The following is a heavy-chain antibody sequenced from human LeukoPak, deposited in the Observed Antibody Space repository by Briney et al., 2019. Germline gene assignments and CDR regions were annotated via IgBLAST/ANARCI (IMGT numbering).Heavy chain of an antibody. V-gene: IGHV3-33*01. J-gene: IGHJ4*02. Sequence: GGSLRLSCAASGFTFSSYGMHWVRQAPGKGLEWVAVIRYDGSNKYYADSVKGRFTISRDNSKNTLYLQMNSLRAEDTAVYYCARDSDYYDSSGYYEYYFDYWGQGTLVTVSS. CDR3: ARDSDYYDSSGYYEYYFDY. CDR1: GFTFSSYG. D-gene: IGHD3-22*01. CDR2: IRYDGSNK.